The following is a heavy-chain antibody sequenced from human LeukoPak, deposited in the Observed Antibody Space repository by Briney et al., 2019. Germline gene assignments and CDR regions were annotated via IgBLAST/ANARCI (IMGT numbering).Heavy chain of an antibody. Sequence: SETLSLTCTVSGGSISSYYWSWIRQPPGKGLEWIGYIYYSGSTNYNPSLKSRVTISVDTSKNQFSLKLSSVTAADTAVYYCARVPVWAAGTTFSYSGMDVWGQGPTVTVSS. CDR1: GGSISSYY. D-gene: IGHD6-13*01. CDR2: IYYSGST. J-gene: IGHJ6*02. V-gene: IGHV4-59*01. CDR3: ARVPVWAAGTTFSYSGMDV.